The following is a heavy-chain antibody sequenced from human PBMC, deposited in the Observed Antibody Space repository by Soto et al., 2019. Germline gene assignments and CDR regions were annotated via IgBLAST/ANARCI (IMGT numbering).Heavy chain of an antibody. Sequence: QVQLQESGPGLVKPSQTLSLTCTVAGGTISSGGYFWSWIRQHPGKGLEWIGYMYHSGSTYYNPSLKSRVTISVDTSKNPLSLNLTSVTAADTAVYYCARVTYYGYYFDYWGQGTLVTVSS. V-gene: IGHV4-31*03. J-gene: IGHJ4*02. D-gene: IGHD2-21*01. CDR3: ARVTYYGYYFDY. CDR2: MYHSGST. CDR1: GGTISSGGYF.